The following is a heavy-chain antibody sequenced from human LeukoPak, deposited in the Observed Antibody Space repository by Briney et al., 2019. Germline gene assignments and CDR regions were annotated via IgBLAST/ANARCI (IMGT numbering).Heavy chain of an antibody. CDR1: GFTFSDYY. D-gene: IGHD2-15*01. J-gene: IGHJ4*02. CDR2: ISSSSSYT. Sequence: GGSLRLSCAASGFTFSDYYMSWIHQAPGKGLEWVSYISSSSSYTNYADSVKGRFTISRDNAKNSLYLHMNSLRAEDTAVYYCARWRCSGGSCYSGVDYWGQGTLVTVSS. V-gene: IGHV3-11*06. CDR3: ARWRCSGGSCYSGVDY.